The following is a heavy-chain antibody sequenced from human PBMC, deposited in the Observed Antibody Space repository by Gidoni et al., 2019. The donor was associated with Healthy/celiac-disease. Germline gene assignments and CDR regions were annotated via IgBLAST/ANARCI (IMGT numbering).Heavy chain of an antibody. CDR2: IYYSGST. Sequence: QVQLQESGPGLVKPSETLSLTCTVSGGSISSYYWSWIRQPPGKGLEWIGYIYYSGSTNYNPSLKRRVTISVDTSKNQFSLKLSSVTAADTAVYYCARARARRALDYWGQGTLVTVSS. CDR3: ARARARRALDY. V-gene: IGHV4-59*01. J-gene: IGHJ4*02. CDR1: GGSISSYY.